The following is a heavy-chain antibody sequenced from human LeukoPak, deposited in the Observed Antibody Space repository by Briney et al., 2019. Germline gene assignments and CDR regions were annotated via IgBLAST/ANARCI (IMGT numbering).Heavy chain of an antibody. J-gene: IGHJ4*02. CDR2: IRYDGSNK. D-gene: IGHD3-10*01. CDR3: AKDRPSSMVRGPMPDY. Sequence: PGGSLRLSCAASGFTFSSYGMHWVRQAPGKGLEWVAFIRYDGSNKYYADSVKGRFTISRDNSKNTLYLQMNSLRAEDTAVYYCAKDRPSSMVRGPMPDYWGQGTLVTVSS. V-gene: IGHV3-30*02. CDR1: GFTFSSYG.